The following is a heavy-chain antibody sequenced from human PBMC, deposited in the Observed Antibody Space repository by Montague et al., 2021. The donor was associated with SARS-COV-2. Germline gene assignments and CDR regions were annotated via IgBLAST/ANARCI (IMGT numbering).Heavy chain of an antibody. Sequence: SLRLSCAASGFTLSSYWMHWVRQVPGEGLLWVSRLSNDGSSTAYADSVKGRFTISRGNAKNTLYLQMNSLRAEDTAVYYCAGDPPGSIWDTFDIWGLGTMVTVSS. CDR3: AGDPPGSIWDTFDI. D-gene: IGHD6-13*01. V-gene: IGHV3-74*03. J-gene: IGHJ3*02. CDR2: LSNDGSST. CDR1: GFTLSSYW.